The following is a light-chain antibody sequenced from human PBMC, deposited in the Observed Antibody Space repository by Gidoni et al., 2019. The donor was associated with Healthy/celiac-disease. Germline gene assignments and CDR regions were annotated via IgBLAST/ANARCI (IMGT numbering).Light chain of an antibody. CDR1: NIGSKS. CDR3: QVWDSSSDHPV. V-gene: IGLV3-21*02. J-gene: IGLJ3*02. Sequence: SYALTQPPSVSVAPGQTARVTCGGNNIGSKSVHWYQQRPGQAPVLVVYDDSDRPSGIPERFSGSNSGITATLTISRVEGGDEADYYCQVWDSSSDHPVFGGGTKLTVL. CDR2: DDS.